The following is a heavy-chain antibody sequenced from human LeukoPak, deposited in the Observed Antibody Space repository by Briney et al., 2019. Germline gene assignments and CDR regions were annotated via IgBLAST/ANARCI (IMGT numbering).Heavy chain of an antibody. V-gene: IGHV1-69*13. CDR2: IIPIFGTA. CDR1: LGTFCSYA. D-gene: IGHD3-3*01. J-gene: IGHJ3*02. CDR3: ARADLRIPASKIITIFGVVADAFDI. Sequence: SVKVSRKASLGTFCSYAISWVRQAPGQGHEWMGGIIPIFGTANSAKKFQGRVTITPDESTSAAFMVLSSLRSESTDVYYCARADLRIPASKIITIFGVVADAFDIWGQGTMVTVSS.